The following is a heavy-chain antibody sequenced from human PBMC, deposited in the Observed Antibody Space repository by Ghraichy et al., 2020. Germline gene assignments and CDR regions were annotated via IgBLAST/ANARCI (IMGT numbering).Heavy chain of an antibody. CDR2: IYYSGST. J-gene: IGHJ5*02. Sequence: PLSLTCTVSGGSISSGGYYWSWIRQHPGKGLEWIGYIYYSGSTYYNPSLKSRVTISVDTSKNQFSLKLSSVTAADTAVYYCAGGREVVGAEGWFDPWGQGTLVTVSS. CDR3: AGGREVVGAEGWFDP. V-gene: IGHV4-31*03. CDR1: GGSISSGGYY. D-gene: IGHD3-22*01.